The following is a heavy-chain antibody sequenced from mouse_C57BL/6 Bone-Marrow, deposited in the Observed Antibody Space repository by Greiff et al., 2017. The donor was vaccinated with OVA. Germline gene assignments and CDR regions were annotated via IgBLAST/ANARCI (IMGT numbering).Heavy chain of an antibody. J-gene: IGHJ2*01. CDR3: ARRIYYGNWGFYFDY. CDR1: GFTFSSYG. CDR2: ISSGGSYT. V-gene: IGHV5-6*02. Sequence: EVKLVESGGDLVKPGGSLKLSCAASGFTFSSYGMSWVRQTPDKRLEWVATISSGGSYTYYPDSVKERFTISRDNAKNTLYLQMSSLKSEDTAMYYCARRIYYGNWGFYFDYWGQGTTLTVSS. D-gene: IGHD2-1*01.